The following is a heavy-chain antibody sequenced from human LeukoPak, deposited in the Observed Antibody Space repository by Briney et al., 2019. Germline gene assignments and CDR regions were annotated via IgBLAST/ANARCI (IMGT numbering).Heavy chain of an antibody. Sequence: GASVRVSCKASGGTFSNYPISWVRQAPGQGLEWMGRIIPILGIANYAQKFQGRVTITADTSTSTAYMELRSLRSDDTAVYYCARRGYYYDSSGYQNFDYWGQGTLVTVSS. CDR1: GGTFSNYP. J-gene: IGHJ4*02. D-gene: IGHD3-22*01. V-gene: IGHV1-69*02. CDR3: ARRGYYYDSSGYQNFDY. CDR2: IIPILGIA.